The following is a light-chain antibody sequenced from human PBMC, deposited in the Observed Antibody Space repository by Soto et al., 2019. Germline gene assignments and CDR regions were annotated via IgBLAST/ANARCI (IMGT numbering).Light chain of an antibody. V-gene: IGLV1-40*01. CDR3: PSYDSSLSDVL. CDR1: SSNIGAGHH. J-gene: IGLJ2*01. CDR2: DND. Sequence: QSVLTQPPSVSGAPGHRVTVSCTGSSSNIGAGHHVHWYQQLPGTAPKLLIFDNDNRPSGVPDRFSGSQSGTAASLAISGIQAEYEAEYYCPSYDSSLSDVLFCGGTKLTVL.